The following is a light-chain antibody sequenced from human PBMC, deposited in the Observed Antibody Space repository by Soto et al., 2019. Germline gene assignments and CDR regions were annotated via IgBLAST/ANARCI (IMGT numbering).Light chain of an antibody. CDR1: SSDVGSYNL. V-gene: IGLV2-23*02. J-gene: IGLJ2*01. CDR2: EVS. Sequence: QSALTQPASVSGSPGQSITISCTGTSSDVGSYNLVSWYQQHPGKAPKLMIYEVSKRPSGVSNRFSGSKSGNTASLTISGLQAEDEADYYCCSYAGSSIHVVFGGGTKFTVL. CDR3: CSYAGSSIHVV.